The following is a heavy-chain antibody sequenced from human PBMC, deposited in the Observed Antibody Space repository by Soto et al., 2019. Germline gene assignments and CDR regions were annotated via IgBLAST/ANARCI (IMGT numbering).Heavy chain of an antibody. CDR2: IKSKMDGGTT. D-gene: IGHD3-10*01. V-gene: IGHV3-15*07. CDR1: GFSFINGW. Sequence: GGSLRLSCAASGFSFINGWINWVRQAPGKGLEWVGRIKSKMDGGTTDFAAPVKGRFAISRDDSKNMVYLEMSSLKTEDIGVYYCTTDSYITITGVRFDYWGHGTLVTVSS. J-gene: IGHJ4*01. CDR3: TTDSYITITGVRFDY.